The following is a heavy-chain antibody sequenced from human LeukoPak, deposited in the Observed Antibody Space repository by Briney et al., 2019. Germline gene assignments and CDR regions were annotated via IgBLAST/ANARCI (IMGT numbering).Heavy chain of an antibody. CDR3: AKGSGYDTDFDY. J-gene: IGHJ4*02. CDR1: GDTLTELS. D-gene: IGHD3-9*01. CDR2: FDPEHGEM. V-gene: IGHV1-24*01. Sequence: ASVKVSCKVSGDTLTELSTHWVRQAPGKGLEWMGGFDPEHGEMIYAQKLQGRVTMTEDRSTDTAYMELSSLRSEDTAVYYCAKGSGYDTDFDYWGQGTLATVSS.